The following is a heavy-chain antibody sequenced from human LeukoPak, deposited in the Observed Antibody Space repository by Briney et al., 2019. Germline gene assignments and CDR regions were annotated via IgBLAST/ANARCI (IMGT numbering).Heavy chain of an antibody. V-gene: IGHV1-69*01. CDR3: ARDRAAVGTSRWFDP. CDR1: GDTFSTYS. D-gene: IGHD6-13*01. Sequence: ASVKVSRKTSGDTFSTYSISGLRQAPGQGLEWMGGIIPIFRSADYAQKFQGRVTITADESTSTAYMELSSLTSDDTAVYYCARDRAAVGTSRWFDPWGQGTLVIVSS. CDR2: IIPIFRSA. J-gene: IGHJ5*02.